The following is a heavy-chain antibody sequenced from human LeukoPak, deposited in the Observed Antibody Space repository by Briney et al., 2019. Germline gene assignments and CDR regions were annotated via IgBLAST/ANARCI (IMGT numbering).Heavy chain of an antibody. Sequence: GGSLRLSCAASGFTFSSYEMNWVRQAPGKGLEWVGRIKSKSDGGTTDFAAPVKGRFTMSRDDSENTVSLQMNSLKIEDTAVYFCTQGVAKAYSWGQGTLVTVSS. CDR1: GFTFSSYE. CDR3: TQGVAKAYS. CDR2: IKSKSDGGTT. V-gene: IGHV3-15*01. J-gene: IGHJ4*02. D-gene: IGHD5-12*01.